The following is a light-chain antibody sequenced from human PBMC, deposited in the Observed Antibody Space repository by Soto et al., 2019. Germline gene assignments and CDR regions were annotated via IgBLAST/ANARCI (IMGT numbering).Light chain of an antibody. Sequence: QSALTQPRSVSGSPGQSVTISCTGTSSDVGGYNYVSWYQQHPGKAPKLMIYDVSKRPSGVPDRFSGSKSGNTASLTISGLQAEDEADYYCCSYAGYYTLVFGGVTKLTVL. CDR1: SSDVGGYNY. V-gene: IGLV2-11*01. CDR3: CSYAGYYTLV. J-gene: IGLJ2*01. CDR2: DVS.